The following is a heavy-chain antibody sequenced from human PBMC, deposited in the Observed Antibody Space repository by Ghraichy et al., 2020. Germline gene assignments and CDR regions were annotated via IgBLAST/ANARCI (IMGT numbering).Heavy chain of an antibody. D-gene: IGHD2-15*01. V-gene: IGHV2-5*01. Sequence: SGPTLVKPKQTLTLTCTLSGLSLSTTEAGVGWIRQPPGKALEWLALIYGNEDERYTPSLESRLIITRDTSRSQVVLRMTNVDPVDTGTYYCALCRRVLTPIKTNCYFDLWGRGTMV. CDR2: IYGNEDE. CDR3: ALCRRVLTPIKTNCYFDL. J-gene: IGHJ2*01. CDR1: GLSLSTTEAG.